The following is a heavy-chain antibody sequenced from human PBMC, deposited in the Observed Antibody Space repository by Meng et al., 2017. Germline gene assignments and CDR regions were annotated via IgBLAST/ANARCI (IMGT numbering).Heavy chain of an antibody. CDR1: GFSISTSGVG. CDR3: EHCLYSSSCDY. D-gene: IGHD6-13*01. V-gene: IGHV2-5*02. J-gene: IGHJ4*02. CDR2: IYWDDDK. Sequence: QINLKGSGPTLCHPTQTLTLTCTFSGFSISTSGVGVGRIRQPPGKALEWLALIYWDDDKRYSPSLKSRLTITKDTSKNQVVLTMTNMDPVDTATYYCEHCLYSSSCDYWGQGTLVTVSS.